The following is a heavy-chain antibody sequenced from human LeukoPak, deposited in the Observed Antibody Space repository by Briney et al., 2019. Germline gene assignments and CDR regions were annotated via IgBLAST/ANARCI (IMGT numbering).Heavy chain of an antibody. Sequence: GRSLRLSCAASGFTFSSYVMHWVRQAPGKGLECVAVISNDGSDKYYADSVKRRFTISRDNYKNTLYLQMNSLRAEDTALYYCARDGGYSRGWTYGAGDSWGQGTLVTVSS. V-gene: IGHV3-30*04. J-gene: IGHJ4*02. CDR2: ISNDGSDK. D-gene: IGHD6-19*01. CDR1: GFTFSSYV. CDR3: ARDGGYSRGWTYGAGDS.